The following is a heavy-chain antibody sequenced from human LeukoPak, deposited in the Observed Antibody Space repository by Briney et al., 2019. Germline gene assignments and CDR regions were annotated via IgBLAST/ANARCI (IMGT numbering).Heavy chain of an antibody. J-gene: IGHJ6*02. V-gene: IGHV1-8*01. CDR1: GYTFTSYD. D-gene: IGHD2-8*01. CDR2: MNPNSGNT. CDR3: ARGYQEMVYAIRRYYGMDV. Sequence: ASVKVSCKASGYTFTSYDINWVRQATGQGLEWMGWMNPNSGNTGYAQKFQGRVTMTRNTFISTAYMELSSLRSEDTAVYYCARGYQEMVYAIRRYYGMDVWGQGTTVTVSS.